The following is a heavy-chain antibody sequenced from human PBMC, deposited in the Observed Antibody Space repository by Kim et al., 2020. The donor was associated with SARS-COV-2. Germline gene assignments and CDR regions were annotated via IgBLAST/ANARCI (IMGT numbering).Heavy chain of an antibody. Sequence: SETLSLTCTVSGGSISGYYWTWIRQPPGKGLEWIGYVYDSGSTKYNPSLKSRVTISLDTSKGQFSLKLTSMTAADTAVYYCARDPEYCSGGSCYSDDAFDIWGQGTLVTVSS. CDR2: VYDSGST. CDR3: ARDPEYCSGGSCYSDDAFDI. CDR1: GGSISGYY. J-gene: IGHJ3*02. V-gene: IGHV4-59*13. D-gene: IGHD2-15*01.